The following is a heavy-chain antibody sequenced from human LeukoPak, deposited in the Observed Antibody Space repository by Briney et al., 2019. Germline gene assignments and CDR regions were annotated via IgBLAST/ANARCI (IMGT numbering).Heavy chain of an antibody. J-gene: IGHJ5*02. CDR2: INPNSGGT. V-gene: IGHV1-2*02. D-gene: IGHD2-15*01. CDR3: ARDRPCSGGSCYRSRSRHWFDP. CDR1: GYTFTSYD. Sequence: GASVKVSCKASGYTFTSYDINWVRQATGQGLEWMGWINPNSGGTNYAQKFQGRVTMTRDTSISTAYMELSRLRSDDTAVYYCARDRPCSGGSCYRSRSRHWFDPWGQGTLVTVSS.